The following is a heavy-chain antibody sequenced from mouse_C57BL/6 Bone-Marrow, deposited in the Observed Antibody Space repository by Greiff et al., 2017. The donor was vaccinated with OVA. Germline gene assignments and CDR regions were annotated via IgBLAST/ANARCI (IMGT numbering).Heavy chain of an antibody. D-gene: IGHD2-13*01. CDR2: IYPGDGDT. Sequence: VHVKQSGPELVKPGASVKISCKASGYAFSSSWMNWVKQRPGKGLEWIGRIYPGDGDTNYNGKFKGKATLTADKSSSTAYMQLSSLTSEDSAVYFCARLGDPYAMDYWGQGTSVTVSS. V-gene: IGHV1-82*01. J-gene: IGHJ4*01. CDR1: GYAFSSSW. CDR3: ARLGDPYAMDY.